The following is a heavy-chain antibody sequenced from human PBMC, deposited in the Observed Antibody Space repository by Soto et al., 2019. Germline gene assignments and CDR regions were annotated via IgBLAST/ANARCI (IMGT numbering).Heavy chain of an antibody. V-gene: IGHV3-23*01. CDR2: IGTSGDT. J-gene: IGHJ3*02. Sequence: GGSLRLSCVASGFTFTKFAMTWVRQAPGKGLDWVSIIGTSGDTYYADSVKGRFTISRDNSRSTVYLQMNSLRDEDTAVYYCARDRDSSGWYDAFDIWGQGTMVTVSS. CDR1: GFTFTKFA. CDR3: ARDRDSSGWYDAFDI. D-gene: IGHD6-19*01.